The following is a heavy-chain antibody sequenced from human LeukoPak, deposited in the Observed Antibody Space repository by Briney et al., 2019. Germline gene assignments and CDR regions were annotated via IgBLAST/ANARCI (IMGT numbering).Heavy chain of an antibody. D-gene: IGHD2-21*02. CDR1: GFTFSSYS. CDR2: ISSSSSTI. Sequence: GGSLRLSCAASGFTFSSYSMNWVRQAPGKGLEWVSYISSSSSTIYYADSVKGRFTISGDNAKNSLYLQMNSLRAEDTAVYYCARSCGGDCYQMDYYYYMDVWGKGTTVTVSS. CDR3: ARSCGGDCYQMDYYYYMDV. V-gene: IGHV3-48*01. J-gene: IGHJ6*03.